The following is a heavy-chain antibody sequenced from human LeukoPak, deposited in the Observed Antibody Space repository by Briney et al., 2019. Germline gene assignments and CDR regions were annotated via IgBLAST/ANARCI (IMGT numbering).Heavy chain of an antibody. D-gene: IGHD1-26*01. CDR3: ARTLPSGVEHY. J-gene: IGHJ4*02. V-gene: IGHV4-4*02. CDR1: GGSISSSNW. Sequence: SGTLSLTCAVSGGSISSSNWWSWVRQPPGKGLEWIGEIYHSGSTNYNPSLKSRVAISVDTSKNQFSLKLSSVTAADTAVYYCARTLPSGVEHYWGQGTLVTVSS. CDR2: IYHSGST.